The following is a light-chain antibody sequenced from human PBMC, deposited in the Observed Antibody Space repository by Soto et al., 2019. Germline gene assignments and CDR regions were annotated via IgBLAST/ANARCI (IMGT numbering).Light chain of an antibody. CDR2: DAP. V-gene: IGKV3-11*01. CDR1: QRVSSY. J-gene: IGKJ5*01. CDR3: ELRIYEPIT. Sequence: IAETQPPATQSMSPWEPDNHKSRASQRVSSYLAWHQQKPGQAPRLVIYDAPNRAPALPARFTGSGSWTDFPLTACDLGPGDRAVCCCELRIYEPITLGDGTRLEIK.